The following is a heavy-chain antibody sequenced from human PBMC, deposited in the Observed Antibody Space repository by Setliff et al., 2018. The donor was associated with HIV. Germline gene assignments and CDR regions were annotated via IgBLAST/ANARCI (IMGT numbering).Heavy chain of an antibody. J-gene: IGHJ4*02. CDR1: GGSISSSNW. CDR2: IYHSGST. Sequence: SETLSLTCAVSGGSISSSNWWSWVRQPPGKGLEWIGEIYHSGSTNYNPSLKSRVTISVDKSKNQFSRKLSSVTAADTAVYYCASLTRGYSGYDSARAFDYWGQGTLVTVSS. CDR3: ASLTRGYSGYDSARAFDY. D-gene: IGHD5-12*01. V-gene: IGHV4-4*02.